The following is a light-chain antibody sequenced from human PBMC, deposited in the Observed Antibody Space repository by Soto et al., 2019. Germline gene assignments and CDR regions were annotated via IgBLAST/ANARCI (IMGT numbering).Light chain of an antibody. J-gene: IGKJ1*01. CDR2: DAS. CDR1: QSSSSW. Sequence: DIQMTHSPSTLSASLLDRVPSTFPAIQSSSSWLAWYQQKPGKAPKLLIYDASSLDSGVPSRFSGSGSGTEFTLIISRLQPDDFATYYCKQYKSYRTFGQGTKVDIK. V-gene: IGKV1-5*01. CDR3: KQYKSYRT.